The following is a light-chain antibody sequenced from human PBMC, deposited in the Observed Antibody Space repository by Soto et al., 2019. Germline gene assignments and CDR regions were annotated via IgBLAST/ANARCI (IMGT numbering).Light chain of an antibody. CDR2: AAS. J-gene: IGKJ1*01. Sequence: EIVLTQSPGTLSLSPGERVTLSCRASQSVRSSYLAWYQHKPGQAPRLLIYAASSRATGIPDRFSGSGSGTDFTLTISRLEPEDFAVYYCQQYGSSPWTFGQGTKVDIK. V-gene: IGKV3-20*01. CDR1: QSVRSSY. CDR3: QQYGSSPWT.